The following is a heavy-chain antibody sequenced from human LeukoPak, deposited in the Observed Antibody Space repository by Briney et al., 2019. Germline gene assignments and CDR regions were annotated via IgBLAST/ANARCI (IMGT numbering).Heavy chain of an antibody. Sequence: SETLSLTCTVSGDSINTKNYYWGWIRQPPGKGLEWIGSIYYSGNTYYNPSLKSRVTLSIDTSKNQFSLRLSPVTAADTAVYHCARHSYGTFDYWGQGTLVTVSS. V-gene: IGHV4-39*01. D-gene: IGHD5-18*01. CDR3: ARHSYGTFDY. CDR2: IYYSGNT. CDR1: GDSINTKNYY. J-gene: IGHJ4*02.